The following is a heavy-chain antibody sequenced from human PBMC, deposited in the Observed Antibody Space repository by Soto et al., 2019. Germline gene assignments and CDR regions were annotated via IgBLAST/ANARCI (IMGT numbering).Heavy chain of an antibody. J-gene: IGHJ4*02. CDR3: ARTFNGYPDY. Sequence: SGPTLVNPTQTLTLTCTFSGFSLTTGGMCVSWVRQPPGKALEWLALVDWDDDKYYSTSLTTRLTISKDTSKNQVVLTMTNMDPVDTATSYCARTFNGYPDYWGQGTRVTVSS. CDR2: VDWDDDK. CDR1: GFSLTTGGMC. D-gene: IGHD5-18*01. V-gene: IGHV2-70*20.